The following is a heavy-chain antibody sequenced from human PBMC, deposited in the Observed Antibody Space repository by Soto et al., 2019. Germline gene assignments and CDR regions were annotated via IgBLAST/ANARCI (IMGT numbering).Heavy chain of an antibody. D-gene: IGHD3-9*01. CDR3: ARRDDILTGDLSGDAFDT. CDR1: GGSISSGGYY. Sequence: SETLSLTCTVSGGSISSGGYYWSWIRQHPGKGLEWIGYIFYIGSTYYNPSLKSRVTISVDTSKNQFSLKLSSVTAADTAVYYCARRDDILTGDLSGDAFDTWGQGTMVTVSS. J-gene: IGHJ3*02. V-gene: IGHV4-31*03. CDR2: IFYIGST.